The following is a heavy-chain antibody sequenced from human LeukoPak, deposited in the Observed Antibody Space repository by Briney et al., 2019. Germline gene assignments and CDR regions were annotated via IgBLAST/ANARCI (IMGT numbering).Heavy chain of an antibody. J-gene: IGHJ2*01. CDR2: IYYSGST. Sequence: PSGTPSLTPTVSGGSLRSYYLSWVRPPPGKGPEGIAYIYYSGSTNYNPSLKSRVTISVDTSKNQFSLKLSSVTAADTAVYYCARVYYSNSYDYWYFDLWGRGTLVTVSS. V-gene: IGHV4-59*01. CDR1: GGSLRSYY. CDR3: ARVYYSNSYDYWYFDL. D-gene: IGHD6-13*01.